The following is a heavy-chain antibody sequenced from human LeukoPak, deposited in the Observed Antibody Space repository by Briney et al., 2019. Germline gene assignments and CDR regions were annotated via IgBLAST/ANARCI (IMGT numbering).Heavy chain of an antibody. V-gene: IGHV1-2*02. CDR3: ARRAAAGTPDGFDI. J-gene: IGHJ3*02. D-gene: IGHD6-13*01. Sequence: ASVKVSCKASGYTFTGYYLHWVRQAPGQGLEWMGWINPNSGGTNYAQKFQGRVTITRDTSISTAYMELSRLRSDDTAVYYCARRAAAGTPDGFDIWGQGTMVTVSS. CDR2: INPNSGGT. CDR1: GYTFTGYY.